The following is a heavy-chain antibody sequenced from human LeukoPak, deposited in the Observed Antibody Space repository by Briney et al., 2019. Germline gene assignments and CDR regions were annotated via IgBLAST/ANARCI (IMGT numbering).Heavy chain of an antibody. CDR1: GLTFKRYA. CDR3: VTRPLGDCSVSSCSGPDY. J-gene: IGHJ4*02. D-gene: IGHD2-15*01. Sequence: LGGSLRLSCSASGLTFKRYAMHGVRQAPGKGLEDVSSIPGNGDSTYYADSVKGRFTISRDNSKTTLYLQMSSLKPEDTAVYYCVTRPLGDCSVSSCSGPDYWGQGTLVTASS. V-gene: IGHV3-64D*09. CDR2: IPGNGDST.